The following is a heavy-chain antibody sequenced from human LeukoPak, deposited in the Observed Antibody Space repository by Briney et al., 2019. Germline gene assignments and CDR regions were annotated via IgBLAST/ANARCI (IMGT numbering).Heavy chain of an antibody. D-gene: IGHD3-22*01. CDR1: GYTFTGYY. CDR2: INPNSGGT. V-gene: IGHV1-2*02. CDR3: ARGLGGYYDSSGYYGY. J-gene: IGHJ4*02. Sequence: ASVKVSCKASGYTFTGYYMHWVRQAPGQGLEWMGWINPNSGGTNYAQKFQGRVTMTRDTSISTAYMELSRLRSGDTAVYYCARGLGGYYDSSGYYGYWGQGTLVTVSS.